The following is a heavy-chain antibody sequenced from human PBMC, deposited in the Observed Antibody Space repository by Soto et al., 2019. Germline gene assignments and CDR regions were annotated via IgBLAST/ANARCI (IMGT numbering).Heavy chain of an antibody. Sequence: ASVKVSCKASGYTFTGYYMHWVRQAPGQGLEWMGWINPNSGGTNYAQKFQGWVTMTRDTSISTAYMELSSLRAEDTAVYYCAKDLYVQPPSGWFDPWGQGTVVTVSS. CDR1: GYTFTGYY. V-gene: IGHV1-2*04. CDR3: AKDLYVQPPSGWFDP. D-gene: IGHD1-26*01. J-gene: IGHJ5*02. CDR2: INPNSGGT.